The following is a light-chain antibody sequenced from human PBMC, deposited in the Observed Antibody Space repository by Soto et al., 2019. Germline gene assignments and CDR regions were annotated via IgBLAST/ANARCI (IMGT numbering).Light chain of an antibody. J-gene: IGKJ4*01. Sequence: DIQMTQSPSSLSASLGDRVTITCRASQTISTYVTWYQQKPGKAPKALISDASTLQSGVPSRFSGSGSGTDFTLIISSLQPEDVATYYWQQSFSSLLSFGGGTQVEIK. CDR2: DAS. CDR1: QTISTY. V-gene: IGKV1-39*01. CDR3: QQSFSSLLS.